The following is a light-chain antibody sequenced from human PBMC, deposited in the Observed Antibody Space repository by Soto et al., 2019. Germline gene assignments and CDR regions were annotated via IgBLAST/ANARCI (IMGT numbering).Light chain of an antibody. V-gene: IGKV2-28*01. CDR2: VGS. CDR3: MQGLQSPT. CDR1: QSLLHSNGYNY. J-gene: IGKJ4*01. Sequence: DIVLTQSPLSLPVTPGEPASISCRSSQSLLHSNGYNYLDWYLQKPGRSPQLLIYVGSSRAPGVPDRFSGSGSGTDFTLKISRVEAEDVGVYYCMQGLQSPTFGGGTKVEIK.